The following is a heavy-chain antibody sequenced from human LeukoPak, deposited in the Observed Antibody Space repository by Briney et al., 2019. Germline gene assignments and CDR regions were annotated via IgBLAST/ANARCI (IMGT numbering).Heavy chain of an antibody. J-gene: IGHJ5*02. CDR1: GFTSDDYA. D-gene: IGHD3-9*01. V-gene: IGHV3-9*02. CDR3: AKDQIENILTGSTLFDP. CDR2: ISWNSGSI. Sequence: PGRSLRLSCAASGFTSDDYAMHWVRQAPGKGLEWVSGISWNSGSIGYADSVKGRFTISRDNAKNSLYLQMNSLRAEDTALYYCAKDQIENILTGSTLFDPWGQGTLVTVSS.